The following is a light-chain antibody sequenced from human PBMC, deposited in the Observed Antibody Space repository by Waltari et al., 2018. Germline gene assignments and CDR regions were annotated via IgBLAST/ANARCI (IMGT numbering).Light chain of an antibody. CDR3: QAWDSSAVV. V-gene: IGLV3-1*01. CDR2: QDS. J-gene: IGLJ2*01. Sequence: SYELTQPPSLSVSPGQTASIPCSGDELGDYYVSWYQQRPGQSPVLLIYQDSKRPSGIPERFSGSNSGNTATLTISGTQAMDESDYYCQAWDSSAVVFGGGTKLTVL. CDR1: ELGDYY.